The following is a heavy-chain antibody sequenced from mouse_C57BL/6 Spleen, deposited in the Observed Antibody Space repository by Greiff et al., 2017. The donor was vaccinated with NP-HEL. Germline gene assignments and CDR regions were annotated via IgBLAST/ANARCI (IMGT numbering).Heavy chain of an antibody. CDR3: ARNIRVVARYFDV. Sequence: VQLQQSGPELVKPGASVKISCKASGYSFTGYYMNWVKQSPEKSLEWIGEINPSTGGTTYNQKFKAKATLTVDKSSSTAYMQLKSLTSEDSAVYYCARNIRVVARYFDVWGTGTTVTVSS. D-gene: IGHD1-1*01. J-gene: IGHJ1*03. CDR2: INPSTGGT. CDR1: GYSFTGYY. V-gene: IGHV1-42*01.